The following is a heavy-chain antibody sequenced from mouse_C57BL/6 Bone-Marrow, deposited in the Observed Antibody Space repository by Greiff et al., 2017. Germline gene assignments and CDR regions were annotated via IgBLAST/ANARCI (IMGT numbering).Heavy chain of an antibody. J-gene: IGHJ2*01. V-gene: IGHV1-50*01. CDR2: IDPSDSYT. CDR3: AREDDYGSSYDYFDY. Sequence: QVQLQQSGAELVKPGASVKLSCKASGYTFTSYWMQWVKQRPGQGLEWIGEIDPSDSYTNYNHKFKGKATLTVDTSSSTAYMQLSSLTSEDSAVYYCAREDDYGSSYDYFDYWGQGTTLTGSS. D-gene: IGHD1-1*01. CDR1: GYTFTSYW.